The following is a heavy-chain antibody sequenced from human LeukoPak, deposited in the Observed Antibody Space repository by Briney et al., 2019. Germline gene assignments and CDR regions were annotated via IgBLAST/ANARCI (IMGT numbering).Heavy chain of an antibody. CDR2: ITSSSSDT. D-gene: IGHD3-9*01. CDR3: ARDYDILTGYFRGGFDY. J-gene: IGHJ4*02. CDR1: GFTFSDYY. Sequence: GGSLRLSCAASGFTFSDYYMSWIRQAPRKGLEWISYITSSSSDTNYADSVKGRFPISRDNAKKSLYLQMNSLRAEDTAVYYCARDYDILTGYFRGGFDYWGQGTLVTVSS. V-gene: IGHV3-11*05.